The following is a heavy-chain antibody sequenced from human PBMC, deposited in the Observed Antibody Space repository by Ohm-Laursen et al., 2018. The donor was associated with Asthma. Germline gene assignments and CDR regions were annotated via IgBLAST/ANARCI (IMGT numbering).Heavy chain of an antibody. V-gene: IGHV3-30-3*01. Sequence: SLRLSCTASGFTFRSYAAHWVRQAPGKGLEWVAVGGSYYDGGLKYYADSVNGRFTVSRDDSKNTLYLQMNSLRPDDTAVYYCARDVMEWYLPAFDFWGQGTLVTVSS. J-gene: IGHJ4*02. CDR2: GGSYYDGGLK. D-gene: IGHD3-3*01. CDR1: GFTFRSYA. CDR3: ARDVMEWYLPAFDF.